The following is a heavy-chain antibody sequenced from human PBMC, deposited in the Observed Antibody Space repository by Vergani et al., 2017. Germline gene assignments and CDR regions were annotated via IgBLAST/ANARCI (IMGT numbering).Heavy chain of an antibody. Sequence: QVQLQESGPGLAKPSETLSLTCTVSGESIRSGSHYWSWIRQPAGKGPEWIGHIHTGGSTDLNPSFKSRVSISVDTSKSQFSLKLNSVTVADTAVYYCARSRPYCTSGSCPAIWGQGTLVTVSS. CDR1: GESIRSGSHY. D-gene: IGHD2-15*01. CDR2: IHTGGST. J-gene: IGHJ4*02. CDR3: ARSRPYCTSGSCPAI. V-gene: IGHV4-61*02.